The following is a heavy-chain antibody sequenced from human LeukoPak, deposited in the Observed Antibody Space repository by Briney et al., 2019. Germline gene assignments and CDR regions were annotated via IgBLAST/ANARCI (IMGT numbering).Heavy chain of an antibody. D-gene: IGHD5-18*01. J-gene: IGHJ4*02. CDR2: IYHSGST. V-gene: IGHV4-4*02. CDR1: GGSISSSNW. Sequence: SETLSLTCAVSGGSISSSNWWSWVRQPPGKGLEWIGEIYHSGSTNYNPSLKSRVTISVDKSKNQFSLKLSSVTAADTAVYYCARRGYSYGTRSYKGTYYFDYWGQGTLVTVSS. CDR3: ARRGYSYGTRSYKGTYYFDY.